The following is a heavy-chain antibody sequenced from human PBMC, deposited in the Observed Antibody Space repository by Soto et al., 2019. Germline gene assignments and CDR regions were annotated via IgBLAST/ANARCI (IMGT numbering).Heavy chain of an antibody. CDR3: ATSHDILTGYYSNWFDP. CDR2: IIPILGIA. Sequence: SVKVSCKASGCTFSSYTISWVRQAPGQGLEWMGRIIPILGIANYAQKFQGRVTITADKSTSTAYMELSSLRSEDTAVYYCATSHDILTGYYSNWFDPWGQGTLVTVSS. CDR1: GCTFSSYT. V-gene: IGHV1-69*02. D-gene: IGHD3-9*01. J-gene: IGHJ5*02.